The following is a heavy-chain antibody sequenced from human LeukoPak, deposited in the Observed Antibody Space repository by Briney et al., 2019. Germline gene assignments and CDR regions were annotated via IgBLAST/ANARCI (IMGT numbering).Heavy chain of an antibody. Sequence: GGSLRLSCAASGFTFSSYAMHWVRQAPGKGLEWVAVISYDGSNKYYADSVKGRFTISRDNSKNTLYLQMNSLRAEDTAVYYCARDWQLRRDGYNYAMDVWGKGTTVTVSS. CDR2: ISYDGSNK. D-gene: IGHD5-24*01. CDR1: GFTFSSYA. CDR3: ARDWQLRRDGYNYAMDV. J-gene: IGHJ6*04. V-gene: IGHV3-30*04.